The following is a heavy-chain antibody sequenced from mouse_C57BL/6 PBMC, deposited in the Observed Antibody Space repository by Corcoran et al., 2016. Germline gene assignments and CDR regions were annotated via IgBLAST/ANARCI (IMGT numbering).Heavy chain of an antibody. Sequence: EVQLQQSGAELVRPGASVKLSCTASGFNIKDYYMHWVKQRPEQGLEWIGRIDPEDGDTEYAPKFQGKATMTEDTSSNTAYLQPSSLTSEDTAVYYCTTNGNYNYLDYWGQGTTLTVSS. CDR2: IDPEDGDT. J-gene: IGHJ2*01. CDR3: TTNGNYNYLDY. V-gene: IGHV14-1*01. CDR1: GFNIKDYY. D-gene: IGHD2-1*01.